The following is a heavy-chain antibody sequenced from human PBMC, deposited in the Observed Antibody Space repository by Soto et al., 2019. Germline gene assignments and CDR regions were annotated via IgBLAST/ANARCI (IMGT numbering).Heavy chain of an antibody. Sequence: GGSLRLSCSASGFTFSSYAMHWVRQAPGKGLEWVAVISYDGSNKYYADSVKGRFTISRDNSKNTLYLQMNSLRAGDTAVYYCARDVGTNGAPYYYYYGMDVWGQGTTVTVSS. V-gene: IGHV3-30-3*01. CDR3: ARDVGTNGAPYYYYYGMDV. D-gene: IGHD2-8*01. CDR2: ISYDGSNK. CDR1: GFTFSSYA. J-gene: IGHJ6*02.